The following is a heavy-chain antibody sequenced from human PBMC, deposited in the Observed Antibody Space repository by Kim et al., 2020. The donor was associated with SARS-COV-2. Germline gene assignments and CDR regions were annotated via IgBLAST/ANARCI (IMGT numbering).Heavy chain of an antibody. D-gene: IGHD5-12*01. CDR1: GGSFSGYY. Sequence: SETLSLTCAVYGGSFSGYYWSWIRQPPGKGLEWIGEINHSGSTNYNPSLKSRVTISVDTSKNQFSLKLSSVTAADTAVYYCASGLATEPYYYGMDVWGQGTTVTVSS. V-gene: IGHV4-34*01. CDR3: ASGLATEPYYYGMDV. CDR2: INHSGST. J-gene: IGHJ6*02.